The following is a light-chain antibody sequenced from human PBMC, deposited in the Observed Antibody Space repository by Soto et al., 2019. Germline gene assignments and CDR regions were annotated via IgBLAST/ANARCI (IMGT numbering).Light chain of an antibody. V-gene: IGKV3-20*01. J-gene: IGKJ1*01. CDR3: QQYGSSPWT. Sequence: EIVLTQSPGTLSLSPGERATLYCRASQSVSSSYLAWYQQTPGQAPRLLIYGASSRATGIPDRFSGSGSGTDFTLTISRLEPEDFAVYYCQQYGSSPWTFGQGTKVDIK. CDR2: GAS. CDR1: QSVSSSY.